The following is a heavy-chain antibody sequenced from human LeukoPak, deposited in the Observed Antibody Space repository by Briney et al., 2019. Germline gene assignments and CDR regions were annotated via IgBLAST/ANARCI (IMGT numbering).Heavy chain of an antibody. CDR3: AAGGTYYYNSSGYLYEP. V-gene: IGHV3-7*03. CDR2: IKEDGSER. Sequence: GGSLRLSCEGSAFIFSGHWMNWVRQTPGKGLEWVASIKEDGSERQYVDSVKGRFTISRDNSRNTLYLQMNSLRAEDTAVYYCAAGGTYYYNSSGYLYEPWGQGTLVTVSS. J-gene: IGHJ5*02. D-gene: IGHD3-22*01. CDR1: AFIFSGHW.